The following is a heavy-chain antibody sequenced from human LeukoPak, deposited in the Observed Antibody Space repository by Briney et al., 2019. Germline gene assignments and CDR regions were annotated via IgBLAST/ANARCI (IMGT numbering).Heavy chain of an antibody. J-gene: IGHJ1*01. CDR1: GNNLREVS. CDR2: FDPEEGRT. V-gene: IGHV1-24*01. Sequence: ASVRVSCKIFGNNLREVSMNWVRQGPGKGLEWMGGFDPEEGRTLYAQKFQGRVTTTEDTSSDTAYMELSSLTSEDTAVYYCTLRGGMICVNGVCPGYFNHWGQGTLVSVPS. CDR3: TLRGGMICVNGVCPGYFNH. D-gene: IGHD2-8*01.